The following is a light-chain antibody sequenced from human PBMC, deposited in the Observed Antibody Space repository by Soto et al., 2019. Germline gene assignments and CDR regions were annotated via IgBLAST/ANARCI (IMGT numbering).Light chain of an antibody. J-gene: IGKJ4*01. Sequence: EIVMTQSPATLSVSPGERATLSCRASQTLYNNLAWYQQKLGQAPRLLIYGASARATDIPAKFSGSGSGTEFTLTISGLQSEDLAISYCQQYSHWPLTFGGGAKVEIK. CDR3: QQYSHWPLT. V-gene: IGKV3-15*01. CDR1: QTLYNN. CDR2: GAS.